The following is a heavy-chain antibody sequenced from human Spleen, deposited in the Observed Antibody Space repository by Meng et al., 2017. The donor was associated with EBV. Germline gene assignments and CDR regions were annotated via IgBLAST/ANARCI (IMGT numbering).Heavy chain of an antibody. J-gene: IGHJ5*02. Sequence: QVQLVQFGSEVKNPGSSLKVSCKASGGTFSSYAIRWVRQAPEQGLEWMGENIPIFGTANYAQKFQGRVTITADKSTSTAYMELSSLRSEDTAVYYCARGEQTEVWFDPWGQGTLVTVSS. CDR3: ARGEQTEVWFDP. D-gene: IGHD1/OR15-1a*01. V-gene: IGHV1-69*06. CDR1: GGTFSSYA. CDR2: NIPIFGTA.